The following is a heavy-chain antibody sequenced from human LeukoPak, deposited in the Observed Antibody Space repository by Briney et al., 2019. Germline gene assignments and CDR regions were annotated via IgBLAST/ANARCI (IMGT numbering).Heavy chain of an antibody. CDR3: ARGATLFRYDY. Sequence: PSETLSLTCTVSGGSISSFYWSWIRQPPGKGLEWIGYIYYSGSTNYNPSPKSRVTISVDTSKNQFSLKLTSVTAADTAVYYCARGATLFRYDYWGQGTLVTVSS. CDR1: GGSISSFY. V-gene: IGHV4-59*01. CDR2: IYYSGST. J-gene: IGHJ4*02.